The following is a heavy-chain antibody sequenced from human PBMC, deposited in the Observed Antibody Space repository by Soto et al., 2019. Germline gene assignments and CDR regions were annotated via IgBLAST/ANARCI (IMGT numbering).Heavy chain of an antibody. CDR3: VKGYWKGDV. V-gene: IGHV3-23*01. J-gene: IGHJ6*02. CDR2: ISGSGGSI. Sequence: EVQLLESGGGLVQPGGSLRLSCAASGFTFSTYAMNWVRQAPGNGLEWVSAISGSGGSIHYADSVKGRFTISRDNSKSTLYLQMNSLRSADTAVYHCVKGYWKGDVWGQGTTVTVSS. CDR1: GFTFSTYA. D-gene: IGHD1-1*01.